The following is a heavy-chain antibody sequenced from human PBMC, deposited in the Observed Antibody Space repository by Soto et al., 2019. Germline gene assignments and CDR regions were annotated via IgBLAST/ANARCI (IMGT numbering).Heavy chain of an antibody. D-gene: IGHD3-3*01. CDR1: GGSISSGGYY. CDR3: ARGTTFWSGAFDI. CDR2: IYYSGST. J-gene: IGHJ3*02. Sequence: SETLSVTCTVSGGSISSGGYYWSWIRQHPGKGLEWIGYIYYSGSTYYNPSLKSRVTISVDTSKNQFSLKLSSVTAADTAVYYCARGTTFWSGAFDIWGQGTMVPVSS. V-gene: IGHV4-31*03.